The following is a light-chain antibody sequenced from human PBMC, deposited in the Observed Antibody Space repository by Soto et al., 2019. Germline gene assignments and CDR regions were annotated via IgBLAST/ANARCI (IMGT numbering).Light chain of an antibody. CDR3: CSYTSSNTFV. V-gene: IGLV2-14*01. J-gene: IGLJ1*01. CDR1: SSDVGHYNY. Sequence: QSALTQPASVPGSPGQSITISCTGTSSDVGHYNYVSWYQHHPGKTPKLMIYEVSNRPSGVSNRFSGSKSGNMASLTISGLQAEDEADYYCCSYTSSNTFVFGSGTRSPS. CDR2: EVS.